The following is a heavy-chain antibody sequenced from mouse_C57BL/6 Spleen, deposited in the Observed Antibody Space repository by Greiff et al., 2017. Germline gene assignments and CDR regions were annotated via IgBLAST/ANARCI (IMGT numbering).Heavy chain of an antibody. V-gene: IGHV1-15*01. CDR2: IDPETGGT. CDR3: ARGGQLRLLAY. CDR1: GYTFTDYE. J-gene: IGHJ3*01. D-gene: IGHD3-2*02. Sequence: QVQLQQSGAELVRPGASVTLSCKASGYTFTDYEMHWVKQTPVHGLEWIGAIDPETGGTAYNQKFKGKAILTADKSSSTAYMQLSSLTSEDSAVYFGARGGQLRLLAYWGQGTLVTVSA.